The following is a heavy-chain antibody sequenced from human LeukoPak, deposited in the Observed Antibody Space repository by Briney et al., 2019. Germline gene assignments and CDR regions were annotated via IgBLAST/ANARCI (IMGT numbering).Heavy chain of an antibody. D-gene: IGHD3-22*01. CDR3: AKAGYYDSSGYYDY. J-gene: IGHJ4*02. CDR1: GFTFSSYG. CDR2: IWYDGSNK. V-gene: IGHV3-33*06. Sequence: GGSLRLSCAASGFTFSSYGMHWVRQAPGKGLEWVAVIWYDGSNKYYADSVKGRFTISRDNSKNTLYLQVNSLRAEDTAVYYCAKAGYYDSSGYYDYWGQGTLVTVSS.